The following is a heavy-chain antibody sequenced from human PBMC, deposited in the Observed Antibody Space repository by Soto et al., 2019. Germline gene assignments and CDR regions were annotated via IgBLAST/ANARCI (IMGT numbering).Heavy chain of an antibody. CDR3: ASYPYRGYGTEYWYFDL. Sequence: QVQLVQSGAEVKKPGSSVKVSCKASGGTFSSYTISWVRQAPGQWLEWMGRIIPILGIANYAQKFQGRVTITADKSTSTAYVELSSLRSEDTAVYYCASYPYRGYGTEYWYFDLWGRGTLVTVSS. CDR2: IIPILGIA. CDR1: GGTFSSYT. J-gene: IGHJ2*01. D-gene: IGHD5-12*01. V-gene: IGHV1-69*02.